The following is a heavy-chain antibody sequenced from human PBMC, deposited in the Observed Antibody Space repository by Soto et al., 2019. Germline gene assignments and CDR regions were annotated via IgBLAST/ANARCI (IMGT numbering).Heavy chain of an antibody. J-gene: IGHJ5*02. CDR2: ISGSGGST. V-gene: IGHV3-23*01. CDR1: GFTFSSYA. CDR3: AKDPIWFGTAGGWFDP. D-gene: IGHD3-10*01. Sequence: SGGSLRLSCAASGFTFSSYAMSWVRQAPGKGLEWVSAISGSGGSTYYADSVKGRFTISRDNSKNTLYLQMNSLRAEDTAVYYCAKDPIWFGTAGGWFDPCGQGTLVTVSP.